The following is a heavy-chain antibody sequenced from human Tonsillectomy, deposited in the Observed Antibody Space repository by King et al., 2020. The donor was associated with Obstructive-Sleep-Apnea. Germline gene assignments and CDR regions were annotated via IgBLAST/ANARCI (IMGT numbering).Heavy chain of an antibody. Sequence: QMQLQESGPGLVKPSQTLSLTCTVSGGSINSGGYYWSWIRQNPGKGLEWIGYIYYSGSTHYNPSLKSRVTISRDASKNPFSLKLSSVTAAETAVYYCAGVAEGVVGGGYAFDNWGQGTLVTVSS. CDR2: IYYSGST. CDR1: GGSINSGGYY. V-gene: IGHV4-31*03. J-gene: IGHJ4*02. CDR3: AGVAEGVVGGGYAFDN. D-gene: IGHD5-12*01.